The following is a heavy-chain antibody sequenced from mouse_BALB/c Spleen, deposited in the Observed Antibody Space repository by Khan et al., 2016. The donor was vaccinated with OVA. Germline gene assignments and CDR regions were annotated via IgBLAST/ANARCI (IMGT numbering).Heavy chain of an antibody. Sequence: QVQLQQPGAELARPGASVKMSCKASGYTFTTYTMHWVKQRPGQGLEWIGYINPSNGYTNYNQKFKDKSTLTADKSSSTAYMQLSSLTSDYSAVYYSARGGAYYRSDGWFSYWGQGTLVTVSA. J-gene: IGHJ3*01. CDR2: INPSNGYT. D-gene: IGHD2-14*01. V-gene: IGHV1-4*01. CDR3: ARGGAYYRSDGWFSY. CDR1: GYTFTTYT.